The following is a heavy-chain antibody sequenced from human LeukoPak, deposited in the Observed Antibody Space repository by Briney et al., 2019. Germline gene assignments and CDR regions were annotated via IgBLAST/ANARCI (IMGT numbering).Heavy chain of an antibody. CDR2: INPSGGST. J-gene: IGHJ4*02. Sequence: ASVTVSCKASGYTFTSYYMHWVRQAPGQGLEWMGIINPSGGSTSYAQKFQGRVTMTRDTSTSTVYMELSSLRSEDTAVYYCARDMSPTYYYDSSGYYPFDYWGQGTLVTVSS. CDR3: ARDMSPTYYYDSSGYYPFDY. CDR1: GYTFTSYY. V-gene: IGHV1-46*01. D-gene: IGHD3-22*01.